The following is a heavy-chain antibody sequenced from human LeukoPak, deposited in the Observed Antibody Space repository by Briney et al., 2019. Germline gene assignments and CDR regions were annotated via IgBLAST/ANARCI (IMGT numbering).Heavy chain of an antibody. CDR3: ARVLGGSGSYSYFDY. CDR2: ISSSGSTI. D-gene: IGHD3-10*01. V-gene: IGHV3-48*03. CDR1: GFTFSSYE. J-gene: IGHJ4*02. Sequence: GGSLRLSCAASGFTFSSYEMNWVRQAPGKGLEWVSYISSSGSTIYYADSVKGRFTISRDNAKNSLYLQMNSLRAEDTAVYYCARVLGGSGSYSYFDYWGQGTLITVSS.